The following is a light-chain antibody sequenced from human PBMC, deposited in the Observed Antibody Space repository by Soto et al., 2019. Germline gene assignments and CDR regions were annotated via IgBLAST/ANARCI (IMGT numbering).Light chain of an antibody. CDR1: FSDINTYNF. CDR3: CIYTGTSWV. CDR2: DVS. V-gene: IGLV2-14*01. J-gene: IGLJ3*02. Sequence: QSALTQPASVSGSPGQSITISCTGTFSDINTYNFVSWFRQHPVKAPKLMIYDVSSRPSGVSDRFSGSKSGKTASLTISGLQAEDEADYYRCIYTGTSWVFGGRTKLTVL.